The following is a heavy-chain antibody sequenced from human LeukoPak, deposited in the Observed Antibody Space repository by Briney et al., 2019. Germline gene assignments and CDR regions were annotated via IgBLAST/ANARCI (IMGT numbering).Heavy chain of an antibody. D-gene: IGHD3-9*01. Sequence: ASVKVSCKASGYTFTSYGISWVRQAPGQGLEWMGWISAYNGNTNYAQKLQGRVTMTTDTSTSTAYMVLRSLRSDDTAVYYCARVTELRYFDWLLSPYYYYHMDVWGKGTTVTVSS. V-gene: IGHV1-18*01. CDR3: ARVTELRYFDWLLSPYYYYHMDV. J-gene: IGHJ6*03. CDR2: ISAYNGNT. CDR1: GYTFTSYG.